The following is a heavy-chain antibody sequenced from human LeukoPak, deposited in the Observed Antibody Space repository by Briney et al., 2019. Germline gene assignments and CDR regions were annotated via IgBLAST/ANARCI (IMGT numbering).Heavy chain of an antibody. D-gene: IGHD6-19*01. Sequence: GGSLRLSCAASGFTFSSYWMSWVRQAPGKGLEWVANIKEDGSDRNYVDSVKGRFTISRDNAKNSLYLQMNSLRAEDTALYYCARDRAVAGLFDYWGQGTLVTVSS. CDR3: ARDRAVAGLFDY. J-gene: IGHJ4*02. CDR1: GFTFSSYW. CDR2: IKEDGSDR. V-gene: IGHV3-7*01.